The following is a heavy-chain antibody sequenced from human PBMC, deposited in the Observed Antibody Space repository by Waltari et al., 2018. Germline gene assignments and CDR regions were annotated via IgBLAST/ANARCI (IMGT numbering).Heavy chain of an antibody. CDR2: IIPIFGTA. J-gene: IGHJ3*02. CDR1: GGTFSSYA. D-gene: IGHD1-26*01. CDR3: ARMIVGGTGAFDI. V-gene: IGHV1-69*05. Sequence: EVKKPGSTVKVSCKASGGTFSSYAISWVRQAPGQGLEWMGGIIPIFGTANYAQKFQGRVTITTDESTSTAYMELSSLRSEDTAVYYCARMIVGGTGAFDIWGQGTMVTVSS.